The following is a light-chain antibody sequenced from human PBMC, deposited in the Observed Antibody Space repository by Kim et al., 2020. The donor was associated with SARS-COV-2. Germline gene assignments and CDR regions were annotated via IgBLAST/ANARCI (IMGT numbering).Light chain of an antibody. CDR3: ISFTSTSTWV. J-gene: IGLJ3*02. V-gene: IGLV2-14*03. Sequence: QSVLTQPASVSGSPGQSITISCTGTSRDVGGYSYVSWYQQHPGKAPKLMIYDVSNRPSGVSNRFSGSKSGNTASLTISGLQAEDEADYYCISFTSTSTWVFGGGTKVTVL. CDR2: DVS. CDR1: SRDVGGYSY.